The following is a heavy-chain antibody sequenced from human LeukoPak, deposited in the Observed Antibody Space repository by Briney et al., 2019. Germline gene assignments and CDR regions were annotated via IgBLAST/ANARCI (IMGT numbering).Heavy chain of an antibody. CDR2: ISSSSSYI. CDR3: ARDVARSGGY. CDR1: GFTFSSYS. V-gene: IGHV3-21*01. Sequence: GGSLRLSCAASGFTFSSYSMNWVRQAPGKGLEWVSSISSSSSYIYYADSVKGRFTISRDNAKNSLYLQMNSLRVADTAVYYCARDVARSGGYWGQGTLVTVSS. D-gene: IGHD3-10*01. J-gene: IGHJ4*02.